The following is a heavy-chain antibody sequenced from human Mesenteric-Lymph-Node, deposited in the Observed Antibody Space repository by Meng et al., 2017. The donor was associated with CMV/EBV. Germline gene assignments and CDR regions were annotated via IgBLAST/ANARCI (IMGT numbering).Heavy chain of an antibody. CDR3: TRGPGTGHYFDY. V-gene: IGHV4-61*01. D-gene: IGHD1-14*01. CDR1: GGSVKNNNYY. J-gene: IGHJ4*02. Sequence: SETLSLTCTVSGGSVKNNNYYWSWMRQPPGKGLEWIGYIYYSGSTDYNPSLKSRVTISADTSKNQFSLKLTSVTAADTAVYYCTRGPGTGHYFDYWGQGTPVTVSS. CDR2: IYYSGST.